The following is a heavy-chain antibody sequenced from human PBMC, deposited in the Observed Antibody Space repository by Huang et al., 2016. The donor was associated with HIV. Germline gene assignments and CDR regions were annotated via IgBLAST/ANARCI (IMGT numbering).Heavy chain of an antibody. J-gene: IGHJ4*02. V-gene: IGHV1-8*01. CDR2: MNPNSGNT. CDR1: GYTFRNYD. CDR3: ATLPPVNYGRSGGRVRDY. D-gene: IGHD2-15*01. Sequence: QVQLVQSGAEVKKPGASVKVSCKASGYTFRNYDINWVRPAPGQGLDGMGWMNPNSGNTGYARKFQGRVTMTRSTSISTAYMELSRLRFEDTAVYYCATLPPVNYGRSGGRVRDYWGQGSLVTVSS.